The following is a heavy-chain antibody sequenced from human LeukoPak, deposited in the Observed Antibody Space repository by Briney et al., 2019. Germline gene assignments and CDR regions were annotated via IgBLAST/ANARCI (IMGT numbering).Heavy chain of an antibody. D-gene: IGHD3-16*01. V-gene: IGHV4-59*01. CDR1: GGSISSYY. Sequence: PSETLSLTCTVSGGSISSYYWSWIRQPPGKGLEWIGYIDYSGSTNYSPSLKSRVTISGDSSKNQFSLKLSPVTAADTAVYYCAGERGDFRFVDIWGQGKMVTVSS. J-gene: IGHJ3*02. CDR3: AGERGDFRFVDI. CDR2: IDYSGST.